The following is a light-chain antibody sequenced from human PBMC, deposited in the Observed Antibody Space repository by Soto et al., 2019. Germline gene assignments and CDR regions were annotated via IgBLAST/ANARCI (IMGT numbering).Light chain of an antibody. CDR1: QSISSW. CDR3: QQYYYFAT. J-gene: IGKJ1*01. V-gene: IGKV1-5*03. Sequence: DIQMTQSPSTLSASVGDRVTITCRASQSISSWLTWYQQKAGQAPKLLIYKASIVESGVPSRFSGSGSGTEFTLTISSLQPDDSATYYCQQYYYFATFGQGTRVEVK. CDR2: KAS.